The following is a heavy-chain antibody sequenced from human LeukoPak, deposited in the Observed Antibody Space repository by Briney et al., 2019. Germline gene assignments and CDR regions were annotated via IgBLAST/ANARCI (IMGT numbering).Heavy chain of an antibody. CDR3: ARLRRDRYYGMDV. Sequence: SETLSLTCTVSGGSISSSSYYWGWIRQPPGKGLEWIGSIYYSGSTYYNPSLKSRVTISVDTSKNQFSLKLSSVTAADTAVYYCARLRRDRYYGMDVWGQGTTVTVSS. V-gene: IGHV4-39*01. J-gene: IGHJ6*02. CDR2: IYYSGST. CDR1: GGSISSSSYY.